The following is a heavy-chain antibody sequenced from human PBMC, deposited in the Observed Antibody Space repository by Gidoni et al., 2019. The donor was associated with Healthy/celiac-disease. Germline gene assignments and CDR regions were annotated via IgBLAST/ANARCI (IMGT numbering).Heavy chain of an antibody. V-gene: IGHV3-15*01. CDR3: TTDLPLISVAGTEEFDY. Sequence: VKRVESGGGLVKPGGALRLSCEAYGLTVSNAWMSWVRQAPGKGREWVGRIKSTTDGGTTDYAAPVKGRFTISRDDSKNTLSLQMNSLQPEDTAVYYCTTDLPLISVAGTEEFDYWGQGTLVTVSS. D-gene: IGHD6-19*01. CDR2: IKSTTDGGTT. CDR1: GLTVSNAW. J-gene: IGHJ4*02.